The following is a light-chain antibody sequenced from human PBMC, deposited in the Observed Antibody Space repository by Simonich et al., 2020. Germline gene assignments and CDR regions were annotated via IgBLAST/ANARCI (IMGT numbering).Light chain of an antibody. J-gene: IGLJ3*02. CDR2: KDS. V-gene: IGLV3-25*03. CDR1: ALPKQY. Sequence: SYELTQPPSVSVSPGQTARITCYGDALPKQYAYWYQQKPGQAPVLVIYKDSERHSGSPERFSGSSSGTTVKLTISGVQAEDEADYYCQSADSSGTYRVFGGGTKLTVL. CDR3: QSADSSGTYRV.